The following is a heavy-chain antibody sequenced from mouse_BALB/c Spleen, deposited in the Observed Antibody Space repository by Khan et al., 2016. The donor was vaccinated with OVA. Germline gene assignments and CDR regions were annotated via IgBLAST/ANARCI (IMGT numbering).Heavy chain of an antibody. Sequence: QVQLKRSGAELVKPGASVKLSCKASGYTFTSYDINWVRQRPEQGLEWIGWMFPGDGSTKYNENFKGKATLTTDKSSSTAYMQLSRLTSEDSGAYFGARGGYGGFAYWGQGTLVTVSA. D-gene: IGHD2-14*01. J-gene: IGHJ3*01. CDR1: GYTFTSYD. CDR2: MFPGDGST. V-gene: IGHV1-85*01. CDR3: ARGGYGGFAY.